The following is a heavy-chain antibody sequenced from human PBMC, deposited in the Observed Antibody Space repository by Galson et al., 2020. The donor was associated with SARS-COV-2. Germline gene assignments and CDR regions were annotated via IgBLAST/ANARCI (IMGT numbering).Heavy chain of an antibody. Sequence: SVKVSCKASGGTYSSYAISWVRQAPGQGLEWMGGIIPIFGTPNYAQKFQGRVTITADESTSTAYMELSSLRSEDTAVYYCARDCGSIAVCEYLDAFDIWGQGTMVTVSS. J-gene: IGHJ3*02. D-gene: IGHD6-6*01. CDR3: ARDCGSIAVCEYLDAFDI. CDR1: GGTYSSYA. V-gene: IGHV1-69*13. CDR2: IIPIFGTP.